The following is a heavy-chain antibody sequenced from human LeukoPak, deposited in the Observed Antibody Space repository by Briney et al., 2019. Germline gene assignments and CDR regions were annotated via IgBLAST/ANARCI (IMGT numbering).Heavy chain of an antibody. CDR3: ARDRRRIVGAIRGGAFDY. J-gene: IGHJ4*02. CDR1: GFTFSDYY. Sequence: PGGSLRLSCAASGFTFSDYYMSWIRQAPGKGLEWVSYISSSGSTIYYADSVKGRFTISRDNAKNSLYLQMNSLRAEDTAVYYCARDRRRIVGAIRGGAFDYWGQGTLVTVSS. CDR2: ISSSGSTI. V-gene: IGHV3-11*04. D-gene: IGHD1-26*01.